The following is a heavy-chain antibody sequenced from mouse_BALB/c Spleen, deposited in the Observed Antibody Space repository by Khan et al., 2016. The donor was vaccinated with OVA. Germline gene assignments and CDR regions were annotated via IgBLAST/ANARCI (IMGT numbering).Heavy chain of an antibody. CDR2: ISSAGTYT. CDR1: GFTFSSFV. D-gene: IGHD2-1*01. J-gene: IGHJ3*01. CDR3: ANGNYGWFAY. V-gene: IGHV5-9-1*01. Sequence: EVELVESGGGLVKPGGSLKLSCAASGFTFSSFVMSWVRQTPEKSLEWVATISSAGTYTYYPDSVKGRFTISRDNAKNTLYLQMNSLRSEDTAMYYCANGNYGWFAYWGQGTLVTVSA.